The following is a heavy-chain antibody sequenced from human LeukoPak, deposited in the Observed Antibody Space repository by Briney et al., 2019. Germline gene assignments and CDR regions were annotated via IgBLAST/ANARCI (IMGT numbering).Heavy chain of an antibody. J-gene: IGHJ3*02. D-gene: IGHD2-21*02. CDR3: AKGTHVVTAGAFDI. CDR2: ISYDGSNK. CDR1: GFTFSSYG. Sequence: GGSLRLSCAASGFTFSSYGMHWVRQAPGKGLEWVAVISYDGSNKYYADSVKGRFTISRDNSKNTLYLQMNSLRAEDTAVYYCAKGTHVVTAGAFDIWGQGTMVTVSS. V-gene: IGHV3-30*18.